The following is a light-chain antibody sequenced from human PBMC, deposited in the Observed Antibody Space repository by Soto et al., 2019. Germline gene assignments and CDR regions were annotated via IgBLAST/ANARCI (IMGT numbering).Light chain of an antibody. CDR2: FAS. V-gene: IGKV1-39*01. CDR3: LQTDSVPYT. CDR1: QSISSY. J-gene: IGKJ2*01. Sequence: DIQMTQSPSSLSASVGDRVTLTCRASQSISSYLNWYQLKPGRPPKLLIYFASSLQAGVPSRFSGDGSETDFTLTITELQPEDFTSYFCLQTDSVPYTFGQGT.